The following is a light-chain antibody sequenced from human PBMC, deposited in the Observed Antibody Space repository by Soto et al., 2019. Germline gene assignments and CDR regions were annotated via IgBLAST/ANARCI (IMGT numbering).Light chain of an antibody. CDR1: QGISSY. J-gene: IGKJ1*01. CDR3: QQLNSYPPWT. Sequence: DIQLTQSPSFLSASVGDRVTITCRASQGISSYLAWYQQKPGKAPKLLIYVASTLQSGVPSRFSGSGSGTEFTLTISSLQPEDFATYYCQQLNSYPPWTFGQGTKVEIK. CDR2: VAS. V-gene: IGKV1-9*01.